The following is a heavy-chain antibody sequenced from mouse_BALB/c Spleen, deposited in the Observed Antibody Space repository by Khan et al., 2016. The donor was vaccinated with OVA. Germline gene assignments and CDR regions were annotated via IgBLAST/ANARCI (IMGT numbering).Heavy chain of an antibody. V-gene: IGHV3-2*02. D-gene: IGHD1-2*01. J-gene: IGHJ2*01. CDR2: ISYSGST. CDR1: GYSITSGYG. Sequence: EVQLQESGPGLVKPSQSLSLTCTVTGYSITSGYGWNWIRQFPGNKLEWMGYISYSGSTNYNPYLKSRISITRDTSKNQSFLQLNSVTTEDTATYYWARTARIKYWGQGTTLTVSS. CDR3: ARTARIKY.